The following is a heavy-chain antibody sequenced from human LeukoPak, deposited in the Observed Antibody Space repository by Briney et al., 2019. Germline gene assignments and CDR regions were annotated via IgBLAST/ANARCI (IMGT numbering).Heavy chain of an antibody. D-gene: IGHD6-13*01. CDR1: GFTFSGSA. Sequence: GGSLRLSCAASGFTFSGSAMHWVSQASGKGLEWVGRIRSKANSYATAYAASVKGRFTISRDDSKNTAYLQMNSLKPEDTAVYYCTRLSLDSSSWYNWFDPWGQGTLVTVSS. J-gene: IGHJ5*02. CDR3: TRLSLDSSSWYNWFDP. V-gene: IGHV3-73*01. CDR2: IRSKANSYAT.